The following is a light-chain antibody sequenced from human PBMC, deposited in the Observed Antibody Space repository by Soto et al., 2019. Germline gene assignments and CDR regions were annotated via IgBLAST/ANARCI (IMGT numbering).Light chain of an antibody. CDR1: QSVSTSY. CDR2: GAS. Sequence: EIVLTQSPGTLSLSPGERATLSCRASQSVSTSYLAWYQQKPGQAPRLLIYGASSRATGIPGRFSGSGSGTDFTLTISRLEPEDFAVYYCRQYGSSPTFGQGTKVEIK. J-gene: IGKJ1*01. CDR3: RQYGSSPT. V-gene: IGKV3-20*01.